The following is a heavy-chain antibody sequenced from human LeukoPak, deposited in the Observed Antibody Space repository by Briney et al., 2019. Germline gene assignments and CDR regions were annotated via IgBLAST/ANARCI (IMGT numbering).Heavy chain of an antibody. J-gene: IGHJ6*02. D-gene: IGHD3-16*02. CDR3: ARHSKGRLGELSLYGMDV. CDR1: GYSFTDFW. Sequence: GESLKISCKGSGYSFTDFWIAWVRQMAGKGLEWMGIIYPDDSDTRYSPSFQGQVTISADKSISTAYLQWSSLKASDTAMYYCARHSKGRLGELSLYGMDVWGQGTTVTVSS. CDR2: IYPDDSDT. V-gene: IGHV5-51*01.